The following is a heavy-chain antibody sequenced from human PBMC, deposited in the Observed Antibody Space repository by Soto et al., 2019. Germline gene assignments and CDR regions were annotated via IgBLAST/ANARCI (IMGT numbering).Heavy chain of an antibody. CDR3: ARGGSSDWQVAFDF. J-gene: IGHJ3*01. CDR1: GFTFTRYS. CDR2: VNHNGRN. Sequence: VQLVESGGGLVKPGGSLRLSCAASGFTFTRYSMNWVRQTPGKGLEWIGKVNHNGRNNYNPSLKSRVTISLDMSKNQISLKLTSVTAADTAVYYCARGGSSDWQVAFDFWGQGTMVTVSS. V-gene: IGHV4-34*01. D-gene: IGHD6-19*01.